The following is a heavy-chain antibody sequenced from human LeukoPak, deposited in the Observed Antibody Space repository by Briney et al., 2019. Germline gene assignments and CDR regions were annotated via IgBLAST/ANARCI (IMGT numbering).Heavy chain of an antibody. Sequence: SETLSLTCSVSGDSISTSSSYWGWIRQPPGKGLEWIGSIYYSGSTYYNTSLKSRVTISVDTSKNQFSLKLNSVTAADTAVYYCARHLGYYYGSGSYQLDYWGQGTLVTVSS. D-gene: IGHD3-10*01. J-gene: IGHJ4*02. CDR1: GDSISTSSSY. CDR2: IYYSGST. CDR3: ARHLGYYYGSGSYQLDY. V-gene: IGHV4-39*01.